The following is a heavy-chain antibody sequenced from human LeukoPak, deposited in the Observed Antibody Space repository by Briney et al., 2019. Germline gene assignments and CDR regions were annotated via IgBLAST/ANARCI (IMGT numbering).Heavy chain of an antibody. CDR2: IYSSGST. V-gene: IGHV4-39*07. J-gene: IGHJ4*02. Sequence: AETLSLTCTVSGGSISSSSYYWGWIRQPPGKGLEWVGSIYSSGSTNYNPSRKSRVTMSVDTSKNQFSLKLSSVTAADTAVYYCARVVAGLFDYWGQGTLVTVSS. D-gene: IGHD6-19*01. CDR1: GGSISSSSYY. CDR3: ARVVAGLFDY.